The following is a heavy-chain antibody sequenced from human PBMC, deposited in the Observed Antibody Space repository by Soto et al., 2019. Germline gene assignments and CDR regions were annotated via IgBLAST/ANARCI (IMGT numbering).Heavy chain of an antibody. CDR1: GGSISSGDYY. J-gene: IGHJ6*02. Sequence: QVPLQESGPGLLKPSQTLSLTCTVSGGSISSGDYYWSWIRQPPGKGLEWIGYIDYSGSTYYNPSLKSRVTISVDTSKNQFSLKLSSVTAADTAVYYCARAWAYYYDSSGYYPYYYGMDVWGQGTTVTVSS. CDR2: IDYSGST. CDR3: ARAWAYYYDSSGYYPYYYGMDV. V-gene: IGHV4-30-4*01. D-gene: IGHD3-22*01.